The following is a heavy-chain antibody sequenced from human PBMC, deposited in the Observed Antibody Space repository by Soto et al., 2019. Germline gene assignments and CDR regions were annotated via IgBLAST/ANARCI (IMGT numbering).Heavy chain of an antibody. D-gene: IGHD6-19*01. CDR2: IYYSGST. CDR1: GGSISSYY. CDR3: ARQLTAVAGLYYYYYYMDV. V-gene: IGHV4-59*08. Sequence: LETLSLTCTVSGGSISSYYWSWIRQPPGKGLEWIGYIYYSGSTNYNPSLKSRVTISVDTSKNQFSLKLSSVTAADTAVYYCARQLTAVAGLYYYYYYMDVWGKGTTVTVSS. J-gene: IGHJ6*03.